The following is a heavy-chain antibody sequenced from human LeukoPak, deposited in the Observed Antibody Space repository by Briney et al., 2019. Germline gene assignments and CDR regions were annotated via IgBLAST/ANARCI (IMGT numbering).Heavy chain of an antibody. J-gene: IGHJ4*02. CDR3: ARGAHAGKDYYDSSGYYYDY. Sequence: SETLSLTCTVSGGSISSYYWSWIRQPPGKGLEWIGSIYYSGSTYYNLSLKSRVTISVDTSKNQFSLKLSSVTAADTAVYYCARGAHAGKDYYDSSGYYYDYWGQGTLVTVSS. CDR1: GGSISSYY. D-gene: IGHD3-22*01. CDR2: IYYSGST. V-gene: IGHV4-59*12.